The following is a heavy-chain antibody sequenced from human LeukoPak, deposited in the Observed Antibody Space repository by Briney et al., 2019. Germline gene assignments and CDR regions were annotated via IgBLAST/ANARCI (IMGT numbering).Heavy chain of an antibody. CDR1: GGTFSSYA. Sequence: SVKVSCKASGGTFSSYAISWGRQAPGQGLEWMGGIIPIFGTANYAQKFQGRVTITTDESTSTAYMELSSLRSEDTAVYYCASRYCSSTSCYSSGVMDVWGKGTTVTVSS. D-gene: IGHD2-2*01. CDR2: IIPIFGTA. J-gene: IGHJ6*03. V-gene: IGHV1-69*05. CDR3: ASRYCSSTSCYSSGVMDV.